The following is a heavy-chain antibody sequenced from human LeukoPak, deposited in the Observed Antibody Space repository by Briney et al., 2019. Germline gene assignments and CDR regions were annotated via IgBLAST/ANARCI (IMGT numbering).Heavy chain of an antibody. Sequence: ASETLSLTCAVSGGSISSGGYSWSWIRQPPGKGLEWIGYIYHSGSTYYNPSLKSGVTISVDRSKNQFSLKLSSVTAADTAVYYCAREGREDCTNGVCYTGNWFDPWGQGTLVTVSS. CDR2: IYHSGST. CDR1: GGSISSGGYS. D-gene: IGHD2-8*01. V-gene: IGHV4-30-2*01. J-gene: IGHJ5*02. CDR3: AREGREDCTNGVCYTGNWFDP.